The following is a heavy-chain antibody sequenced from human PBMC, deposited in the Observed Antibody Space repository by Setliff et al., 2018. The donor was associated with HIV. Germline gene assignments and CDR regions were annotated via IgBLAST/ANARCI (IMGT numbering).Heavy chain of an antibody. CDR3: ARGYDFWSGKAPHWFDP. CDR2: ISHSGTT. J-gene: IGHJ5*02. V-gene: IGHV4-4*02. Sequence: TSETLSLTCAVSGASISSSYWWNWVRQPPGKGLEWIGEISHSGTTNYNPSLKSRVSISVDKSKNQFLLKLNSVTAADTAVYYCARGYDFWSGKAPHWFDPWGQGTLVTVSS. D-gene: IGHD3-3*01. CDR1: GASISSSYW.